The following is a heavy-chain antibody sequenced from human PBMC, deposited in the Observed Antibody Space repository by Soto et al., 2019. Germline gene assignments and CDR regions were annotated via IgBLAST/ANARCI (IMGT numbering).Heavy chain of an antibody. CDR2: IKNKANSYAT. Sequence: EVQLVESGGGLVQPGGSLRLSCAASGFTFSDHYMDWVRQAPGKGLEWVGRIKNKANSYATQYAASVKGRCSISRDDSQNLLDLQMNSLKTDDTAVFYCIRVSRVTTRRYFDYWGQGSLVTVSS. CDR3: IRVSRVTTRRYFDY. V-gene: IGHV3-72*01. J-gene: IGHJ4*02. D-gene: IGHD4-4*01. CDR1: GFTFSDHY.